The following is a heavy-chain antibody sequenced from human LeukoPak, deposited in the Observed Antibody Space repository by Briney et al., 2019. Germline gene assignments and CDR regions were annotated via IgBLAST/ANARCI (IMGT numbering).Heavy chain of an antibody. CDR1: VYTFTSYG. CDR2: ISAYNGNT. J-gene: IGHJ4*02. Sequence: ASVTVSCKPSVYTFTSYGISWVRQAPGQGLEWMGWISAYNGNTNYAQKLQGRVTMTTDTSTSTAYMELRSLRSDDPAVYYCARGKAQGAAGSFDYWGQGTLVTVSS. V-gene: IGHV1-18*01. CDR3: ARGKAQGAAGSFDY. D-gene: IGHD6-13*01.